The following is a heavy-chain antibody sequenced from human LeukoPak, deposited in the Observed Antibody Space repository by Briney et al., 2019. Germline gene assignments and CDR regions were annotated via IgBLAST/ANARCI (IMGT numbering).Heavy chain of an antibody. V-gene: IGHV3-30*01. CDR1: GFSFSTYA. D-gene: IGHD3-10*01. J-gene: IGHJ4*02. CDR2: ISSGATYE. CDR3: ARDSTYYYDSGSSGPHYFDN. Sequence: GGSLRLSCAASGFSFSTYAMHWVRQAPGKGLEWVSLISSGATYEYYADSVKGRVTISRDNSKNTLYLQLNSLRAEDTAVYYCARDSTYYYDSGSSGPHYFDNWGQGTLVTVSS.